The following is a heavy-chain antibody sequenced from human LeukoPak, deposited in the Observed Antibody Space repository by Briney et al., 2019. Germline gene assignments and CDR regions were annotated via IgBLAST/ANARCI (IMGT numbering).Heavy chain of an antibody. CDR1: GFTFSSYW. CDR3: ARGRGIAAAGPNKGLMDV. J-gene: IGHJ6*03. V-gene: IGHV3-7*01. D-gene: IGHD6-13*01. CDR2: IKQDGSEK. Sequence: PGGSLRLSCAASGFTFSSYWMSWVRQAPGKGLEWVANIKQDGSEKYYVDSVKGRFTISRDNAKNSLYLQMNSLRAEDTAVYYCARGRGIAAAGPNKGLMDVWGKGTTVTVSS.